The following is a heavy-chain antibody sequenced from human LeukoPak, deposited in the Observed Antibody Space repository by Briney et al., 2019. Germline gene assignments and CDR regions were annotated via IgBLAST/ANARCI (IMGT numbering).Heavy chain of an antibody. CDR2: ISTGSSTI. Sequence: SGGSLRLSCAASGFTFSSYSMNWVRQAPGKGLEWVSYISTGSSTIYYADSVKGRFTISRDNAKNSLYLQVSSLRAEDTAVYYCARVISSTSRVVDYWGQGTLVTVSS. CDR1: GFTFSSYS. CDR3: ARVISSTSRVVDY. V-gene: IGHV3-48*01. D-gene: IGHD2-2*01. J-gene: IGHJ4*02.